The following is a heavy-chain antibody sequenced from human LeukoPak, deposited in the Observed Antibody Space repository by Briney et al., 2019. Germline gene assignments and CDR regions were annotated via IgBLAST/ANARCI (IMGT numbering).Heavy chain of an antibody. V-gene: IGHV1-69*05. CDR3: ARNYYYDSSGYYVDYFDY. D-gene: IGHD3-22*01. J-gene: IGHJ4*02. CDR2: IIPIFGTA. Sequence: SVKVSCKASGGTSSSYAISWVRQAPGQGLEWMGGIIPIFGTANYAQKFQGRVTITTDESTSTAYMELSSLRSEDTAVYYCARNYYYDSSGYYVDYFDYWGQGTLVTVSS. CDR1: GGTSSSYA.